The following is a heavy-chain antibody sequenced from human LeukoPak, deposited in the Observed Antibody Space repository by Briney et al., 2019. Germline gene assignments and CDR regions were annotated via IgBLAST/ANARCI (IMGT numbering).Heavy chain of an antibody. CDR3: ARVYSYGDSY. CDR2: INHSGST. J-gene: IGHJ4*02. CDR1: GGSISSGGYY. D-gene: IGHD4-17*01. Sequence: PSETLSLTCTVSGGSISSGGYYWSWIRQPPGKGLEWIGEINHSGSTNYNPSLKSRVTISVDTSKNQFSLKLSSVTAADTAVYYCARVYSYGDSYWGQGTLVTVSS. V-gene: IGHV4-39*07.